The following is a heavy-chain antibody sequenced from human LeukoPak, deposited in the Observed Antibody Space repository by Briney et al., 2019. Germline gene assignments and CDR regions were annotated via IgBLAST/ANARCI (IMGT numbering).Heavy chain of an antibody. D-gene: IGHD3-22*01. V-gene: IGHV4-34*01. Sequence: SETLSLTCAVYGGSFSGYYWSWIRQPPGKGLEWIGEINHSGSTNYNPSLKSRVTISVDTSKNQFSLKLSSVTAADTAVYYCARRGVQYYYDSSGYYYRGYYFDYWGQGTLVTVSS. CDR2: INHSGST. CDR3: ARRGVQYYYDSSGYYYRGYYFDY. J-gene: IGHJ4*02. CDR1: GGSFSGYY.